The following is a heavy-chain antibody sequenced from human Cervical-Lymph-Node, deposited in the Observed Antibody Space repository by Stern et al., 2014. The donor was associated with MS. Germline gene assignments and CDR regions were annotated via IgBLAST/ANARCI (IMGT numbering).Heavy chain of an antibody. CDR2: IYHGASET. V-gene: IGHV5-51*01. J-gene: IGHJ4*02. CDR3: ARGSGRDFFDY. CDR1: GYSFTNYW. Sequence: VQLVQSGAEVKKPGEFLKISCKGSGYSFTNYWIGWVRQMPGKGLEWMGVIYHGASETRYRPSFQGQVTISADKSISTAYLQWSSLKASDTAMYYCARGSGRDFFDYWGQGTLVTVSS. D-gene: IGHD3-3*01.